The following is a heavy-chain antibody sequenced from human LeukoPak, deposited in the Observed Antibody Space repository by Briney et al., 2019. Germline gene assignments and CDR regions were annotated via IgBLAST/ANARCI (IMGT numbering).Heavy chain of an antibody. V-gene: IGHV3-23*01. Sequence: PGGSLRLSCAASGFTFSSYAMSWVRQAPGKGLEWVSAISGSGGSTYYADSVKGRFTISRDNSKNTLYLQMNSLRAEDTAVYYCAKDHRVATTRAYCSGGSCYFLDFFDYWGQGTLVTVSS. CDR2: ISGSGGST. CDR3: AKDHRVATTRAYCSGGSCYFLDFFDY. J-gene: IGHJ4*02. CDR1: GFTFSSYA. D-gene: IGHD2-15*01.